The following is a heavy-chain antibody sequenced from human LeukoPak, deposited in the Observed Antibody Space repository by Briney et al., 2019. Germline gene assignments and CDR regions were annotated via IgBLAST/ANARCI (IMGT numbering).Heavy chain of an antibody. V-gene: IGHV3-48*02. CDR1: VFTFRISI. J-gene: IGHJ4*02. Sequence: PGGALRHSCVAPVFTFRISIMSSVREAPGKGLEWVSYISSCSAIIYYADSVKGRFTISRDNAKKSLYLQMNSLRDEDTAVYYCARDGGDYYRSALLWGQGTLVTVSS. CDR2: ISSCSAII. D-gene: IGHD3-10*01. CDR3: ARDGGDYYRSALL.